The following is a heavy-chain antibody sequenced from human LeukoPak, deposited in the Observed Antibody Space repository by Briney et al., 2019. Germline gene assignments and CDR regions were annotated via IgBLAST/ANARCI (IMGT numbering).Heavy chain of an antibody. V-gene: IGHV1-2*02. CDR3: ASDYDILTGYAFDI. D-gene: IGHD3-9*01. CDR1: GYTFTGYY. J-gene: IGHJ3*02. CDR2: INPNSGGT. Sequence: ASVKVSCKASGYTFTGYYMHWVRQAPGQGLEWMGWINPNSGGTNYAQKFQGRVTMNRDTSISTAYMELSRLRSDDTAVYYCASDYDILTGYAFDIWGQGTMVTVSS.